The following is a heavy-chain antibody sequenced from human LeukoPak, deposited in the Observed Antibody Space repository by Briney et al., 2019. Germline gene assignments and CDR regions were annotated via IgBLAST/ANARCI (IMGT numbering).Heavy chain of an antibody. D-gene: IGHD6-19*01. CDR1: GGSISSYY. CDR3: ARDGYSSN. J-gene: IGHJ4*02. CDR2: IYYSGST. V-gene: IGHV4-59*12. Sequence: SETLSLTCTVSGGSISSYYWSWIRQPPGKGLEWIGYIYYSGSTNYNPSLKSRVTISVDTSKNQFSLKLSSVTAADTAVYYCARDGYSSNWGQGTLVTVSS.